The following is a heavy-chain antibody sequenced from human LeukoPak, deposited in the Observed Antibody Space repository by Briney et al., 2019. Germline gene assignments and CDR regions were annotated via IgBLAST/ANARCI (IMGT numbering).Heavy chain of an antibody. CDR3: ARTTSIAARSDAFDI. Sequence: ASVKVSCKASGYTFTDYHMHWVRQAPGQGLEWMGWINPSSGGTNYAQKFQGRVTITADKSTSTAYMELSSLRSEDTAVYYCARTTSIAARSDAFDIWGQGTMVTVSS. CDR1: GYTFTDYH. D-gene: IGHD6-6*01. J-gene: IGHJ3*02. CDR2: INPSSGGT. V-gene: IGHV1-2*02.